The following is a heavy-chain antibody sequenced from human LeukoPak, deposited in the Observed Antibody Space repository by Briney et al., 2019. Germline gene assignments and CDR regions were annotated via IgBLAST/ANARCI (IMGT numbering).Heavy chain of an antibody. J-gene: IGHJ6*03. CDR2: ISYDGSNK. CDR3: ARQGGNSFEWLYYYYYMDV. CDR1: GFTFSSYA. D-gene: IGHD4-23*01. V-gene: IGHV3-30*04. Sequence: PGGSLRLSCAASGFTFSSYAMHWVRQAPGKGLEWVAVISYDGSNKYYADSVKGRFTISRDNSKNTLYLQMNSLRAEDTAVYYCARQGGNSFEWLYYYYYMDVWGKGTTVTVSS.